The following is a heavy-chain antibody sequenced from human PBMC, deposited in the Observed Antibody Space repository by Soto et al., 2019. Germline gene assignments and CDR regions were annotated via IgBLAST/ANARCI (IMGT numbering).Heavy chain of an antibody. J-gene: IGHJ4*02. D-gene: IGHD5-12*01. CDR2: IWYDGSKK. V-gene: IGHV3-33*01. CDR1: VFTFSNYG. CDR3: ARDLGSTNYYFDY. Sequence: GSLRLSCAASVFTFSNYGFHWVRQAPGKGLEWVAVIWYDGSKKYYVDSVKGRFTISRDNSKNTLYLQMDSLRAEDTAVYHCARDLGSTNYYFDYWGLGTLVTVSS.